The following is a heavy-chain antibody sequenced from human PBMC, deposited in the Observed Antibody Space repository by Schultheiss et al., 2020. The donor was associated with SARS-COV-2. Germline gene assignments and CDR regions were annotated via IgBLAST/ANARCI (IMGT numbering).Heavy chain of an antibody. Sequence: ASVKVSCKASGGTFSSYAISWVRQAPGQGLEWMGWISAYNGNTNYAQKLQGRVTMTTDTSTSTAYMELRSLRSDDTAVYYCARGIVVVPAAITPLSYYYGMDVWGQGTTVTVSS. D-gene: IGHD2-2*02. CDR1: GGTFSSYA. J-gene: IGHJ6*02. CDR2: ISAYNGNT. V-gene: IGHV1-18*01. CDR3: ARGIVVVPAAITPLSYYYGMDV.